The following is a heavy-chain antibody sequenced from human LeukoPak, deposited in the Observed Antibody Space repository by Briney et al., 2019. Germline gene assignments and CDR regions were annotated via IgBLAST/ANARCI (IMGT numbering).Heavy chain of an antibody. CDR2: VYYTGTT. CDR1: GFTFSNYW. V-gene: IGHV4-39*01. J-gene: IGHJ4*02. Sequence: GSLRLSCTASGFTFSNYWMSWVRQPPGKGLEWIGTVYYTGTTYYNPSLKSRVTISVDTSKNQFSLKLSSLTAADTAIYYCARIDFWKGYVFDYWGQGTLVTVSS. CDR3: ARIDFWKGYVFDY. D-gene: IGHD3-3*01.